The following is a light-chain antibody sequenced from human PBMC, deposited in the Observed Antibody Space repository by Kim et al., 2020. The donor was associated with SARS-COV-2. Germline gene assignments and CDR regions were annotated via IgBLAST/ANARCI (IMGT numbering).Light chain of an antibody. CDR1: GSDVYGYSH. CDR3: SSYTSTNTLV. Sequence: GQQNPLPCTGSGSDVYGYSHASWHQQSPDTAPKIVIYDVTKLPSGVCNRFSGSKSGNTASLTISGLQAEDEADYYCSSYTSTNTLVFGGGTQLTVL. CDR2: DVT. V-gene: IGLV2-14*04. J-gene: IGLJ2*01.